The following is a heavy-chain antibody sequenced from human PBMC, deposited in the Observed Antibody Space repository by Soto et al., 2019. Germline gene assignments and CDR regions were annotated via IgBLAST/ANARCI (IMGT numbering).Heavy chain of an antibody. CDR2: IYSGSST. CDR3: ARVYSGSYVYFDY. D-gene: IGHD1-26*01. J-gene: IGHJ4*02. V-gene: IGHV3-53*04. Sequence: LRLSCAASGFTVSSNYMSWVRQAPGKGLEWVSVIYSGSSTYYADSVKGRFTISRHNSKNTLYLQMNSLRAEDTAVYYCARVYSGSYVYFDYWGQGTLVTVS. CDR1: GFTVSSNY.